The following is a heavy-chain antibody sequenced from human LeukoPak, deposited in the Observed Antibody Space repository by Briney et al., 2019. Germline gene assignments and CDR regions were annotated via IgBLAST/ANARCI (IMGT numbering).Heavy chain of an antibody. CDR1: GFTFSNYA. Sequence: PGGSLRLSCAASGFTFSNYAMSWVRQAPGKGLEWVSYISSSGSTIYYADSVKGRFTISRDNAKNSLYLQMNSLRAEDTAVYYCARRADSSGYAFDIWGQGTMVTVSS. V-gene: IGHV3-48*03. D-gene: IGHD6-19*01. J-gene: IGHJ3*02. CDR3: ARRADSSGYAFDI. CDR2: ISSSGSTI.